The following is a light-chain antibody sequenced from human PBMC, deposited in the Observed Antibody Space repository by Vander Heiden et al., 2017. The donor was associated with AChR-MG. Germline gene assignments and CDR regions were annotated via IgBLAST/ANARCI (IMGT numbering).Light chain of an antibody. Sequence: EIVMTQSPATLSVSPGERANLSCRASQTVSSNLAWYQQKPGQAPRLVIYGASTRATDIPARFSGGGSGTEFTLTISSLQSEDFAVYYCQQYNNWPLTFGGGTEVEIK. CDR3: QQYNNWPLT. V-gene: IGKV3-15*01. J-gene: IGKJ4*01. CDR1: QTVSSN. CDR2: GAS.